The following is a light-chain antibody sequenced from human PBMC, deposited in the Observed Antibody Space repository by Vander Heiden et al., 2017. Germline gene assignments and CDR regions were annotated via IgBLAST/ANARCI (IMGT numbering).Light chain of an antibody. V-gene: IGLV2-14*01. CDR2: DVR. Sequence: QSALTQPASVSGSPGQSITISCTGTSSDVGAYNFVSWYQQYPGKAPKRMIYDVRNRPSGVSKRVSGSKSGNTASLTISGLQAEDEADYYCTSYTSSSAWVFGGGTKLTVL. CDR1: SSDVGAYNF. CDR3: TSYTSSSAWV. J-gene: IGLJ3*02.